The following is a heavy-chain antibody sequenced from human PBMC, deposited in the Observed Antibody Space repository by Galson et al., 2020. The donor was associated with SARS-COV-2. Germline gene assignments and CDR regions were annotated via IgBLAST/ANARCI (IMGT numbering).Heavy chain of an antibody. CDR2: FDPEDGET. Sequence: ASVKVSCKVSGYTLTELSMHWVRQAPGKGLEWMGGFDPEDGETIYAQKFQGRVTMTEDTSTDTAYMELSSLRSEDTAVYYCAVTSPVVRATGWFDPWGQGTLVTVSS. V-gene: IGHV1-24*01. CDR1: GYTLTELS. D-gene: IGHD4-4*01. CDR3: AVTSPVVRATGWFDP. J-gene: IGHJ5*02.